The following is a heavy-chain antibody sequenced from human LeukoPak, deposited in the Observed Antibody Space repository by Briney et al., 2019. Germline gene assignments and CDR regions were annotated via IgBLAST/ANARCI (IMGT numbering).Heavy chain of an antibody. CDR1: GFTFSSNV. J-gene: IGHJ4*02. CDR2: IPASGGST. V-gene: IGHV3-23*01. CDR3: VRGTVMDRGVDY. D-gene: IGHD5-18*01. Sequence: GGSLRLSCVASGFTFSSNVMIWVRQAPGKGLEWVSSIPASGGSTYYADSVKGRFTISRDSAKSTLHLQMDSLRAEDTAMYYCVRGTVMDRGVDYWGQGTLVTVSS.